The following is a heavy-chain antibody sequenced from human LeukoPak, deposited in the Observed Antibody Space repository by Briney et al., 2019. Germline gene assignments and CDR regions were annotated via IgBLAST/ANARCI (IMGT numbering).Heavy chain of an antibody. CDR2: INPNSGGT. Sequence: GASVKVSCKASGYTFTSYGISWVRQAPGQGLEWMGWINPNSGGTNYAQKFQGWVTMTRDTSISTAYMELSRLRSDDTAVYYCARASDILTDPFDYWGQGTLVTVSS. V-gene: IGHV1-2*04. J-gene: IGHJ4*02. CDR1: GYTFTSYG. D-gene: IGHD3-9*01. CDR3: ARASDILTDPFDY.